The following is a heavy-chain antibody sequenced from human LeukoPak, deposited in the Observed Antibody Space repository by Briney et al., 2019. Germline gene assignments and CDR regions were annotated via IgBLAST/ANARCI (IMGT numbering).Heavy chain of an antibody. V-gene: IGHV3-30*02. Sequence: PGGSLRLSCAASGFTFSNYDMHWVRQAPGKGLEWVAYIQNDGSIKYYADSLKGRFTISRDNSKNTVYLQMNSLRPEDTALYYCAKDPGSMVRGFYMDVWGKGTTVTVSS. CDR3: AKDPGSMVRGFYMDV. J-gene: IGHJ6*03. CDR2: IQNDGSIK. CDR1: GFTFSNYD. D-gene: IGHD3-10*01.